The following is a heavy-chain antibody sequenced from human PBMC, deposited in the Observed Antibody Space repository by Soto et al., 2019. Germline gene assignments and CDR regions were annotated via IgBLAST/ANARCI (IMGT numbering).Heavy chain of an antibody. CDR2: INTGNGNT. V-gene: IGHV1-3*04. CDR1: GYTFTLYT. CDR3: AKLGGGYIFGPYLDF. Sequence: ASVKVSCKTSGYTFTLYTIHWVRQAPGQRLEWMGWINTGNGNTKYSQRFQGRVTMSRDTSASTAYMELSSLTSGDTAVYYCAKLGGGYIFGPYLDFWGQGTLVTVSS. D-gene: IGHD5-18*01. J-gene: IGHJ4*02.